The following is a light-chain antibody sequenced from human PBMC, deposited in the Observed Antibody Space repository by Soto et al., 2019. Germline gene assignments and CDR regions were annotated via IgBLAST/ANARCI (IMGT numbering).Light chain of an antibody. V-gene: IGKV3D-15*01. J-gene: IGKJ1*01. CDR1: QSVSYN. Sequence: ETVMTPSPATLSVSPVDRATLSCSASQSVSYNLAWYQQKPGQAPRLLIYDASTRATGIPARFSGSASGTEFTLTISSLQSEDFAVYYCQQYYRWPQTFGQGTKVDIK. CDR2: DAS. CDR3: QQYYRWPQT.